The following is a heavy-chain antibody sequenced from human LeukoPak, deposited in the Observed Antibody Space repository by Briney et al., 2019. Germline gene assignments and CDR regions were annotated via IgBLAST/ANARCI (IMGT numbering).Heavy chain of an antibody. CDR1: GVSISSYY. J-gene: IGHJ6*02. Sequence: SETLSLTCTVSGVSISSYYWSWIRQPPGKGLEWIGYIYYSGSTNYNPSLKSRVTISVDTSKNQFSLKLSSVTAADTAVYYCARSYDFWSGYGMDVWGQGTTVTVSS. CDR2: IYYSGST. D-gene: IGHD3-3*01. CDR3: ARSYDFWSGYGMDV. V-gene: IGHV4-59*01.